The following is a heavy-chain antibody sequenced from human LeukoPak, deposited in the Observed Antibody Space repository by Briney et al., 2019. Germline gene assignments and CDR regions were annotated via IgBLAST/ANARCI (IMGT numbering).Heavy chain of an antibody. CDR3: ARPTSGYSSSWYGS. Sequence: GGSLRLSCAASGLTFSSYAMHWVRQAPGKGLEWVAVISYDGSNKYYADSVKGRFTISRDNSKDTLYLQMNSLRAEDTAVYYCARPTSGYSSSWYGSWGQGTLVTVSS. V-gene: IGHV3-30*04. CDR2: ISYDGSNK. D-gene: IGHD6-13*01. CDR1: GLTFSSYA. J-gene: IGHJ4*02.